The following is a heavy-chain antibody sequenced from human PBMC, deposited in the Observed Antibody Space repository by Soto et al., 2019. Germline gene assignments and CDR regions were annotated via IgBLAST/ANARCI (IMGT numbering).Heavy chain of an antibody. V-gene: IGHV5-51*01. D-gene: IGHD6-13*01. CDR1: GYSFTSYW. CDR3: ARHATKSSSWYQYYYYGMDV. Sequence: GESLKISCKGSGYSFTSYWIGWVRQMPGKGLEWMGIIYPGDSDTRYSPSLQGQVTISADKSISTAYLQWSSLKASDTAMYYCARHATKSSSWYQYYYYGMDVWGQGTTVTVSS. CDR2: IYPGDSDT. J-gene: IGHJ6*02.